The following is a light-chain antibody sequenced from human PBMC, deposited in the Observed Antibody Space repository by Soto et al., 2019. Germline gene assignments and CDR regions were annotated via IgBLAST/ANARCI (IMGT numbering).Light chain of an antibody. V-gene: IGLV2-14*01. CDR3: SSYTSSSTLYV. CDR1: SSDVGGYNY. Sequence: QSALTQPASVSGSPVQSITISCTGTSSDVGGYNYVSWYQQHPGKAPKLMIHDVSNRPSGVSNRFSGSKSGNTASLTISGLQAEDEADYYCSSYTSSSTLYVFGTGTKLTVL. CDR2: DVS. J-gene: IGLJ1*01.